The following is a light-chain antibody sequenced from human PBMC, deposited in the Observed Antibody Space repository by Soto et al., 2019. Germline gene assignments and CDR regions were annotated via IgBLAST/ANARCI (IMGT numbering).Light chain of an antibody. J-gene: IGKJ1*01. CDR2: GAY. V-gene: IGKV3-20*01. CDR3: QQYHNSPPT. CDR1: QSVTNSY. Sequence: EIVLAQSPGSLSLSPGEGATLSCRSSQSVTNSYLAWYQQKPGQGPRLLIYGAYSRANGIPDRFSGSGSGTDYTLTISRLEPEDFAVYYCQQYHNSPPTFGQGTKVDIK.